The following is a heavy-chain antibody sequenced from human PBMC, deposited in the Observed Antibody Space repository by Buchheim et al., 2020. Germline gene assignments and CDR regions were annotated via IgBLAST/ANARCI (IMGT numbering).Heavy chain of an antibody. V-gene: IGHV4-34*01. CDR3: ARGAIRSCGGGDCYSHTFDI. J-gene: IGHJ3*02. CDR1: GGSFSGYY. D-gene: IGHD2-15*01. Sequence: QVQLQQWGAGLLKPSETLSLTCAVYGGSFSGYYWSWIRQPPEKGLEWIGEINHSGSTNYNPSLKSRVTISVDTSKNQFSLKLNSVTAADTAVYYCARGAIRSCGGGDCYSHTFDIWGQGT. CDR2: INHSGST.